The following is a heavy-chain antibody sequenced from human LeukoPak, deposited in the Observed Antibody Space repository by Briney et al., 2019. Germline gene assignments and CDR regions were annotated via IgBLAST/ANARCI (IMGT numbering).Heavy chain of an antibody. Sequence: GGSLRLSCAVSGFTFSSYSMNWVRQAPGKGLEWVSVIYSGGTTYYADSVKGRFTISRDNSNNTLYLQMNSLRAEDTAVYYCARGPVTRFEIWGQGTMVTVSS. CDR2: IYSGGTT. D-gene: IGHD4-17*01. J-gene: IGHJ3*02. V-gene: IGHV3-53*01. CDR3: ARGPVTRFEI. CDR1: GFTFSSYS.